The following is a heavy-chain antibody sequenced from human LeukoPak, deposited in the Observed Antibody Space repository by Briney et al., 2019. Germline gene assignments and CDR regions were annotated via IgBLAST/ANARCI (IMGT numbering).Heavy chain of an antibody. Sequence: ASVKVSCKASGYTFASYGISWVRQAPGQGLEWKGWISAYNGNTNYAQKLQGRVTMTTDTSTSTAYMELRSLRSDDTAVYYCVMNYYDSSGYYYTTYYYGMDVWGQGTTVTVSS. V-gene: IGHV1-18*01. CDR1: GYTFASYG. CDR2: ISAYNGNT. CDR3: VMNYYDSSGYYYTTYYYGMDV. D-gene: IGHD3-22*01. J-gene: IGHJ6*02.